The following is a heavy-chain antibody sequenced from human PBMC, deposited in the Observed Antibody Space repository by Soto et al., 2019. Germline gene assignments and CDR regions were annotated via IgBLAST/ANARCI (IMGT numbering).Heavy chain of an antibody. Sequence: ASVKVSCKASGYTFTGYSMHWVRQAPGQGLEWMGWINPNSGGTNYAQKFQGRVTMTRDTSISTAYMELSRLRSDDTAVYYCARPAAGGTDGMDVWGQGTRVTVSS. V-gene: IGHV1-2*02. CDR3: ARPAAGGTDGMDV. CDR2: INPNSGGT. D-gene: IGHD6-13*01. CDR1: GYTFTGYS. J-gene: IGHJ6*02.